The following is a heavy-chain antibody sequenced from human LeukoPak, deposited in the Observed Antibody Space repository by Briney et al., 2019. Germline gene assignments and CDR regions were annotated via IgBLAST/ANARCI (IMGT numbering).Heavy chain of an antibody. Sequence: PGGSLRLSCAASGFTVSNNYMTWVRQAPGKGLEWVSVIYSGGTTYYGDSAKGRFTISRDNSKNTVYLQMNSLRAEDTAVYYCARGQSPHQGPIDYWGQGTLDTVSS. CDR2: IYSGGTT. CDR1: GFTVSNNY. J-gene: IGHJ4*02. CDR3: ARGQSPHQGPIDY. V-gene: IGHV3-53*01.